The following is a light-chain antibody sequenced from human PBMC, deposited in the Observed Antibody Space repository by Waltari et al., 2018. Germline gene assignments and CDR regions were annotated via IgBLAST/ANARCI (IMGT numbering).Light chain of an antibody. CDR3: QQSYSTGLT. CDR1: QIISSY. Sequence: DIQMNQSPSSLSASVGDRVNITCRASQIISSYLNWYQQKPGKAPKLLIYAASSLQSGVPSRFSGSGSGTDFTLTISSLQPEDFATYYCQQSYSTGLTFGGGTKVEIK. CDR2: AAS. V-gene: IGKV1-39*01. J-gene: IGKJ4*01.